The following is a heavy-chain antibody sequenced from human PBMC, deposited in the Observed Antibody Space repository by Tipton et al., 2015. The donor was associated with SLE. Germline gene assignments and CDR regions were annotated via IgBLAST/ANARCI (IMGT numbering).Heavy chain of an antibody. CDR1: GFTFSSYE. J-gene: IGHJ4*02. Sequence: SLRLSCAASGFTFSSYEMNWVRQAPGKGLEWVSYISSSGSTIYYADSVKGRFTISRDNSKNTLYLQMNSLRAEDTAVYYCAKDENYYDSSGYYVVDYWGQGTLVTVSS. CDR3: AKDENYYDSSGYYVVDY. V-gene: IGHV3-48*03. D-gene: IGHD3-22*01. CDR2: ISSSGSTI.